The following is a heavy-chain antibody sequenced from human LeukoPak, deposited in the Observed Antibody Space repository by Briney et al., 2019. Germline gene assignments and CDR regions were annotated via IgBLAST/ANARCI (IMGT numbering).Heavy chain of an antibody. J-gene: IGHJ4*02. Sequence: SVKVSCKASGGTFSSYAFSWVRQAPGQGLEWMGGVIPIFGTANYAQKFQGRVTITADESTSTTYMELSRLGSEDTALYYCAREQTRGWPYWGQGTLVTVSA. CDR3: AREQTRGWPY. CDR2: VIPIFGTA. V-gene: IGHV1-69*01. CDR1: GGTFSSYA. D-gene: IGHD6-19*01.